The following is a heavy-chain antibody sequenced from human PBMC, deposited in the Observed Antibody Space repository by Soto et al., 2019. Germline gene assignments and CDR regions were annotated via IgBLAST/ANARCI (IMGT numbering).Heavy chain of an antibody. CDR1: EFTFSSYE. CDR3: VRFGGAAAGPGDY. CDR2: ISSSGTTI. V-gene: IGHV3-48*03. J-gene: IGHJ4*02. D-gene: IGHD6-13*01. Sequence: WGSLRLSCVASEFTFSSYEMNFVRQSPGKGLEWVSYISSSGTTIYYTDSVKGRFTISRDNAKKSLYLQMNSLRAEDTAVYYCVRFGGAAAGPGDYWGQGTLVTVSS.